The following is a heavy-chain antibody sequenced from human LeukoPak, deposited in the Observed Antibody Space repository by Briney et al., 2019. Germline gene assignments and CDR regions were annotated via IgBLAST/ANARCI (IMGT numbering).Heavy chain of an antibody. CDR1: GGSISSSSYY. CDR3: ARHRMYYYDSSGRGVADAFDI. Sequence: SETLSLTCTVSGGSISSSSYYWGWIRQPPGKGLEWIGSIYYSGSTYYNPSLKSRVTISVDASKNQFSLKLSSVTAADTAVYYCARHRMYYYDSSGRGVADAFDIWGQGTMVTVSS. D-gene: IGHD3-22*01. V-gene: IGHV4-39*01. J-gene: IGHJ3*02. CDR2: IYYSGST.